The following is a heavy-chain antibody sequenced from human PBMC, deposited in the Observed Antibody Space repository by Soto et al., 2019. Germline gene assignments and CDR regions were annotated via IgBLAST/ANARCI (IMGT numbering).Heavy chain of an antibody. CDR1: GVSIRDYY. J-gene: IGHJ4*02. V-gene: IGHV4-59*08. CDR3: ARLTSAGINIRHFDR. Sequence: QGQLLESGPGLVKPSETLSLTCMFSGVSIRDYYLSWVRLSPGKGLEWIGHGGDVRTTYSPSFKSRVDISLDTSRSTLALQMTSVTAADTATYYCARLTSAGINIRHFDRWGQGVPVTVSS. D-gene: IGHD2-15*01. CDR2: GGDVRT.